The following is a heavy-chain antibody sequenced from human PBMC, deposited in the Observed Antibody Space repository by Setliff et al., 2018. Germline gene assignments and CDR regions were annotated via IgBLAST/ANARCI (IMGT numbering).Heavy chain of an antibody. Sequence: ASVKVSCKASAYGFTNYGITWVRQAPGQGLEWMGWISAYDGNTRFAQNIQGRVTLTTDTPTSTAYMELRSLRSDDTAVYYCARSPPNRGFGSGWYGDFWGQGTLVTVSS. CDR1: AYGFTNYG. CDR2: ISAYDGNT. CDR3: ARSPPNRGFGSGWYGDF. V-gene: IGHV1-18*01. D-gene: IGHD6-19*01. J-gene: IGHJ4*02.